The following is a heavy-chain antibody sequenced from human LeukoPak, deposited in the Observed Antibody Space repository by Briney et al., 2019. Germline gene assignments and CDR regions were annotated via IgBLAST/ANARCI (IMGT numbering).Heavy chain of an antibody. V-gene: IGHV5-51*01. D-gene: IGHD6-19*01. CDR3: ARSMRPSSPIAVAVDY. CDR2: IHPGDSDT. Sequence: GESLKISCKGSGYSFTSYWIGWVRQMPGKGLEWMGIIHPGDSDTRYSPSFQDQVTISADKSISTAYLQWSSLKASDTAMYYCARSMRPSSPIAVAVDYWGQGTLVTVSS. J-gene: IGHJ4*02. CDR1: GYSFTSYW.